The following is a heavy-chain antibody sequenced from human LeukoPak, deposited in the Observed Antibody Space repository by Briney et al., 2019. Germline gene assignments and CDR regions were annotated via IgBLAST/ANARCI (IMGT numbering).Heavy chain of an antibody. V-gene: IGHV3-48*03. J-gene: IGHJ4*02. CDR2: ISSSGSTI. Sequence: LSLTCTASGGSISSYYWSWVRQAPGKGLEWVSYISSSGSTIYYADSVKGRFTISRDNAKNSLYLQMNSLRAEDTAVYYCARDSYDSSGYYSRTLDYWGQGTLVTVSS. CDR1: GGSISSYY. CDR3: ARDSYDSSGYYSRTLDY. D-gene: IGHD3-22*01.